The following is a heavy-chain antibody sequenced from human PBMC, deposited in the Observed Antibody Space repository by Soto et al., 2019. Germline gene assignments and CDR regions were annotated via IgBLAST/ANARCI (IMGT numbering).Heavy chain of an antibody. CDR2: LDGSGSHT. D-gene: IGHD1-1*01. CDR1: GFTFSSDA. CDR3: VKARYSSNRGYFDD. J-gene: IGHJ4*02. V-gene: IGHV3-23*01. Sequence: EVQLLESGGGLVQPGGSLRLSCAASGFTFSSDAMSWVRQAPGRGLEWVSSLDGSGSHTFHADSVKGRFTISRDNSKNTVYLQINSLRAEDTAVYYCVKARYSSNRGYFDDWGQGTVVTVSS.